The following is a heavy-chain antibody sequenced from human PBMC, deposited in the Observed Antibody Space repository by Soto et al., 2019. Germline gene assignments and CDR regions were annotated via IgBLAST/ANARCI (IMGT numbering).Heavy chain of an antibody. CDR3: TRLGYSSGWVDY. D-gene: IGHD6-19*01. J-gene: IGHJ4*02. CDR1: GFTLSDSV. V-gene: IGHV3-73*02. CDR2: IRRKANNYAT. Sequence: EVQLVESGGGLVQPGGSLILSCAASGFTLSDSVIHWVRQASGKGLEWVGRIRRKANNYATAYAASVRGRFTISRDDSKNTAYLEMNSLKTEDTAVYYCTRLGYSSGWVDYWGQGALVTVSS.